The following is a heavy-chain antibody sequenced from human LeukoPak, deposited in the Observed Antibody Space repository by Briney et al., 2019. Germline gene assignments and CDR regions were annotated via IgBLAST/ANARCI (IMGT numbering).Heavy chain of an antibody. Sequence: SETLSLTCAVYGGSFSGYYWSWIRQPPGKGLEWIGEINHSGSTNYNPSLKSRVTISVDTSKNQFSLKQSSVTAADTAVYYCARARAMVDFDYWGQGTLVTVSS. CDR2: INHSGST. CDR3: ARARAMVDFDY. CDR1: GGSFSGYY. V-gene: IGHV4-34*01. D-gene: IGHD5-18*01. J-gene: IGHJ4*02.